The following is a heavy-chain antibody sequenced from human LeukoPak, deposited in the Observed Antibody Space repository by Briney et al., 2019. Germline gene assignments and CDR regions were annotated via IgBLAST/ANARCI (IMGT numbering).Heavy chain of an antibody. CDR2: IYYSGST. V-gene: IGHV4-59*01. CDR3: ARGGSGSYYVYYYYMDV. D-gene: IGHD3-10*01. CDR1: GGSISSYY. Sequence: SETLSLTCTVSGGSISSYYWSWIRQPPGKGLEWIGYIYYSGSTNYNPSLKSRVTISVDTSKNQFSLKLSSVTAADTAVYYCARGGSGSYYVYYYYMDVWGKGTTVTVSS. J-gene: IGHJ6*03.